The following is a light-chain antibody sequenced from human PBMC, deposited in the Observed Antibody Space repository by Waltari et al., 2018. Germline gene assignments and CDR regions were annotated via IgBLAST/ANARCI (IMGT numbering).Light chain of an antibody. V-gene: IGKV3-20*01. J-gene: IGKJ1*01. CDR1: QNVGSSS. CDR2: GTS. CDR3: QQYGSTQT. Sequence: EIVLTQSPGTLSLSPGERATLSCRASQNVGSSSLAWYQQTRGPAPRLLIYGTSIRATGIPDRFSGSGSATDFTLTISRLEPEDFAVYYCQQYGSTQTFGQGTKVEIK.